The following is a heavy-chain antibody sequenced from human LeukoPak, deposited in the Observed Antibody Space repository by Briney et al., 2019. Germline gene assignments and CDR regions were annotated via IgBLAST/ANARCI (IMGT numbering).Heavy chain of an antibody. D-gene: IGHD2-21*02. V-gene: IGHV3-66*01. Sequence: PGGSLRLSCAASELMFSSYAMSWVRQAPGKGLEWVSVIYSGGSTYYADSVKGRFTISRDNSKNTLYLQMSSLRAEDTAVYYCARVCGGDCLSGEDYWGQGTLVTVSS. CDR3: ARVCGGDCLSGEDY. CDR2: IYSGGST. J-gene: IGHJ4*02. CDR1: ELMFSSYA.